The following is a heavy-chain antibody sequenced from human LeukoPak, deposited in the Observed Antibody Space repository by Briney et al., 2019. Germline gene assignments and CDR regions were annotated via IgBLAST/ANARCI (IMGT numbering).Heavy chain of an antibody. V-gene: IGHV3-21*01. Sequence: PGGPLRLSCAASGFTFSSYEMNWVRQAPGKGLEWVSSISSSSSYIYYADSVKGRFTISRDNAKNSLYLQMNSLRAEDTAVYYCARHPLAYSSGWYFDYWGQGTLVTVSS. CDR3: ARHPLAYSSGWYFDY. J-gene: IGHJ4*02. CDR1: GFTFSSYE. D-gene: IGHD6-19*01. CDR2: ISSSSSYI.